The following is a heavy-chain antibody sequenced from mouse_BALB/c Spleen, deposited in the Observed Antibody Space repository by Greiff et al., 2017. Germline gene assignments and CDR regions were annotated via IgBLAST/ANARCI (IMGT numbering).Heavy chain of an antibody. D-gene: IGHD1-1*01. V-gene: IGHV6-6*02. J-gene: IGHJ2*01. CDR2: IRLKSNNYAT. CDR3: TRRGITTVPFDD. CDR1: GFTFSNYW. Sequence: DVKLEESGGGLVQPGGSMKLSCVASGFTFSNYWMNWVRQSPEKGLEWVAEIRLKSNNYATHYAESVKGRFTISRDDSKSSVYLQMNNLRAEDTGIYYCTRRGITTVPFDDWGQGTTLTVSS.